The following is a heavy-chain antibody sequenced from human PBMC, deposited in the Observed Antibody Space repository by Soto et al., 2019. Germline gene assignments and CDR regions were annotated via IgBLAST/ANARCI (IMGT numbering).Heavy chain of an antibody. CDR1: GGSISSSNW. J-gene: IGHJ6*02. CDR3: ALYSGYDAEDYYYYGMDV. D-gene: IGHD5-12*01. V-gene: IGHV4-4*02. Sequence: SETLSLTCAVSGGSISSSNWWSWVRQPPGKGLEWIGEIYHSGSTNYNPSLKSRVTISVDKSKNQFSLKLSSVTAADKAVYYCALYSGYDAEDYYYYGMDVWGQGTTVTVSS. CDR2: IYHSGST.